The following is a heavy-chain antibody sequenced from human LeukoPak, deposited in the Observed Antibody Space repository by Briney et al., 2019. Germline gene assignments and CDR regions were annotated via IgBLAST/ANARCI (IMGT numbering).Heavy chain of an antibody. J-gene: IGHJ2*01. Sequence: SETLSLTCTVSGYSISSGYYWGWIRQPPGKGLEWIGSIYHSGSTYYNPSLKSRVTISVDTSKNQFSLKLSSVTAADTAVYYCARDGTYGGFDLWGRGTLVTVSS. CDR1: GYSISSGYY. CDR3: ARDGTYGGFDL. CDR2: IYHSGST. V-gene: IGHV4-38-2*02. D-gene: IGHD4-23*01.